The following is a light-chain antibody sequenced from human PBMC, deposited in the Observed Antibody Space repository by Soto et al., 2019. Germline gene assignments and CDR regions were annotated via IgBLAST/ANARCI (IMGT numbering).Light chain of an antibody. Sequence: IQMTQSPSSLSASVGDRVTITCRASQSISSYLNWYQQKPGRAPSLIIYDASTLERGVPSRFSGSGSGTEFTLIISNLQPDDFATYYCQQFKDYVWTFGQGTKVDIK. J-gene: IGKJ1*01. V-gene: IGKV1D-13*01. CDR1: QSISSY. CDR2: DAS. CDR3: QQFKDYVWT.